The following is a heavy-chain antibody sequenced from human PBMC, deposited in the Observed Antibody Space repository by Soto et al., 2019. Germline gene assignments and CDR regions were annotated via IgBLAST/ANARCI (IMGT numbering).Heavy chain of an antibody. CDR2: IIPIFGTA. CDR3: ARAVDSSSWAPNWYAH. V-gene: IGHV1-69*01. D-gene: IGHD6-13*01. J-gene: IGHJ5*02. Sequence: QVQLVQSGAEVKKPGSSVKVYCKASGGTFSSYAISWVRQAPGPWLEWMGGIIPIFGTANYAQKFQGRVTINGDESTSTAYMELSSLRSEDTAVYYCARAVDSSSWAPNWYAHWCQGTLVTVS. CDR1: GGTFSSYA.